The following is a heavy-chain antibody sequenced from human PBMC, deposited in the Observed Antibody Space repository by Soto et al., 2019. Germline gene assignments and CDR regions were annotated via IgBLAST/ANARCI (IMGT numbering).Heavy chain of an antibody. D-gene: IGHD3-16*01. J-gene: IGHJ4*02. Sequence: QVQLVESGGGVVQPGRSLRLSCAASGFTFRDYGMHWVRQAPGKGLEWVALISYDGIKKYYADSVKGRFTISRDNSKNTLYLQMNSLRVEDTAVDYWTQDQGGFDSWGQGTLVTVSS. CDR3: TQDQGGFDS. CDR1: GFTFRDYG. V-gene: IGHV3-30*18. CDR2: ISYDGIKK.